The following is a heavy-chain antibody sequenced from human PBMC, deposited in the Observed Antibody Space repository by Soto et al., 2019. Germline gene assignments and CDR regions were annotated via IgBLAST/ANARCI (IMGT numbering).Heavy chain of an antibody. CDR1: GGTFSSYT. Sequence: QVQLVQSGAEVKKPGSSVKVSCKASGGTFSSYTISWVRQAPGQGLEWMGRIIPILGIANYAQKFQGRVTITADKSTSTAYRELSSLRSEDTAVYYCARDKSGSSSWYVRHNWFDPWGQGTLVTVSS. CDR2: IIPILGIA. J-gene: IGHJ5*02. V-gene: IGHV1-69*08. D-gene: IGHD6-13*01. CDR3: ARDKSGSSSWYVRHNWFDP.